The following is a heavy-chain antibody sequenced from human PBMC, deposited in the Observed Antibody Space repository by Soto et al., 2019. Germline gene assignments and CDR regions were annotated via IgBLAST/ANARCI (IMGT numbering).Heavy chain of an antibody. J-gene: IGHJ4*02. V-gene: IGHV3-23*01. CDR2: ISGSGGST. CDR1: GFTFSSYA. CDR3: ARRGPGTYFDY. Sequence: PGGSLRLSCAASGFTFSSYAMNWVRQAPGKGLEWVSVISGSGGSTYYADSVKGRFTTSRDNSKNTLYLQMNSLRAEDTAVYYCARRGPGTYFDYWGQGTLVTVSS. D-gene: IGHD6-13*01.